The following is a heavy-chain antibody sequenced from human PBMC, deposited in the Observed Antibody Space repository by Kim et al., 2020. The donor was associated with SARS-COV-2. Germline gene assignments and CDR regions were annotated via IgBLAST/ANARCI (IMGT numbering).Heavy chain of an antibody. J-gene: IGHJ6*02. D-gene: IGHD2-15*01. V-gene: IGHV4-39*01. CDR3: AGYCSGGSCYSSGLPWDYYYYGMDV. CDR1: GGSISSSSYY. Sequence: SETLSLTCTVSGGSISSSSYYWGWIRQPPGKGLEWIGSIYYSGSTYYNPSLKSRVTISVDTSKNQFSLKLSSVTAADTAVYYCAGYCSGGSCYSSGLPWDYYYYGMDVWGQGTTVTVSS. CDR2: IYYSGST.